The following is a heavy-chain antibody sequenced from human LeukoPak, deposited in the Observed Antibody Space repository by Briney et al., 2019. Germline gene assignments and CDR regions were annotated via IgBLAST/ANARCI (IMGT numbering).Heavy chain of an antibody. D-gene: IGHD2-15*01. CDR1: GYTFTDYY. CDR2: INPNSGGT. J-gene: IGHJ4*02. CDR3: ASSGGNGWWLPFDY. V-gene: IGHV1-2*02. Sequence: ASVKVSCKASGYTFTDYYMHWVRQAPGQGLEWMGWINPNSGGTNYAQKFQGRVTMTRDTSISTAYMELSRLRSDDTAVYYCASSGGNGWWLPFDYWGQGTLVTVSS.